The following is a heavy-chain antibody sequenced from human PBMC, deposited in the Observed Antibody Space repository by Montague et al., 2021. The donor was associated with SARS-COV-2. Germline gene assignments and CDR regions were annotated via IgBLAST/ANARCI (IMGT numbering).Heavy chain of an antibody. V-gene: IGHV4-39*01. CDR2: IYYSGST. D-gene: IGHD1-1*01. J-gene: IGHJ5*02. CDR1: GDFIRSATYY. CDR3: ARCLTGLEPPFDP. Sequence: SETLSLTCDVSGDFIRSATYYWAWIRQPPGRGLEWIGNIYYSGSTMYNPSLKSRVTMSVDTSKNQFSLHLNLVTAADTAVYYRARCLTGLEPPFDPWGQGTLVIVSS.